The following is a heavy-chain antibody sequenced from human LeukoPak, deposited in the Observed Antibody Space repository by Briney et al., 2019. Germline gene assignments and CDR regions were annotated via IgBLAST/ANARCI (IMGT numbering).Heavy chain of an antibody. J-gene: IGHJ4*02. D-gene: IGHD3-10*01. V-gene: IGHV3-9*03. Sequence: GRSLRLSCAASGFTFDDYAMHWVRQAPGKGLEWVSGISWNSGSIGYADSVKGRFTISRDNAKNSLYLQMNSLRAEDMALYCCARDLFTIVRGIMDYWGQGTLVTVSS. CDR1: GFTFDDYA. CDR3: ARDLFTIVRGIMDY. CDR2: ISWNSGSI.